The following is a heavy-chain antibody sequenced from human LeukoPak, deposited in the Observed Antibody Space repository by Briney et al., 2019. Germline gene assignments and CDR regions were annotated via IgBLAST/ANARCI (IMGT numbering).Heavy chain of an antibody. CDR2: IYTTGST. J-gene: IGHJ4*02. V-gene: IGHV4-61*02. CDR3: ARDTAMVTGYFDY. D-gene: IGHD5-18*01. CDR1: GDSIGSGSSY. Sequence: SETLSLTCTVSGDSIGSGSSYWSWIRQPAGKGLEWIGRIYTTGSTNYNPSLKSRVTISVDTSKNQFSLKLSSVTAADTAVYYCARDTAMVTGYFDYWGQGTLVTVSS.